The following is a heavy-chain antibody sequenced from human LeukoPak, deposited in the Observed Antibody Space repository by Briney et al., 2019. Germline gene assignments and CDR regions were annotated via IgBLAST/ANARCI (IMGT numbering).Heavy chain of an antibody. V-gene: IGHV3-23*01. Sequence: GGSLRLSCAASGFTFSSYSMNWVRQAPGKGLEWVSAISGSGGSTYYADSVKGRFTISRDNSKNTLYLQMNSLRAEDTAVYYCAKDGEVEVVAPFDYWGQGTLVTVSS. J-gene: IGHJ4*02. CDR3: AKDGEVEVVAPFDY. D-gene: IGHD5-12*01. CDR1: GFTFSSYS. CDR2: ISGSGGST.